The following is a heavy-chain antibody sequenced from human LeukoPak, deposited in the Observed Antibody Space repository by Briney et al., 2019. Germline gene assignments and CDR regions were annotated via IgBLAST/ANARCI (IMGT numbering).Heavy chain of an antibody. D-gene: IGHD6-13*01. CDR3: ARTFDGYSSSWYYFQH. J-gene: IGHJ1*01. CDR1: GYTFTSYG. V-gene: IGHV1-46*01. Sequence: ASVKVSCKASGYTFTSYGISWVRQAPGQGLEWMGIINPSGGSTSYAQKFQGRVTMTRDMSTSTVYMELSSLRSEDTAVYYCARTFDGYSSSWYYFQHWGQGTLVTVSS. CDR2: INPSGGST.